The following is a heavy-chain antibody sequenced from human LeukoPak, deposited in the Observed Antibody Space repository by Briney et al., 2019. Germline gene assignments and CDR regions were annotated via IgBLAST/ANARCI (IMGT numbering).Heavy chain of an antibody. D-gene: IGHD3-10*01. V-gene: IGHV3-48*02. CDR3: ARDLRLWFGDVYGMDV. CDR1: GFTFSSYA. Sequence: GGSLRLSCAASGFTFSSYAMNWVRQAPGKGLEWVSYISSSSSTIYYADSVKGRFTISRDNAKNSLYLQMDSLRDEDTAVYYCARDLRLWFGDVYGMDVWGQGTTVTVS. CDR2: ISSSSSTI. J-gene: IGHJ6*02.